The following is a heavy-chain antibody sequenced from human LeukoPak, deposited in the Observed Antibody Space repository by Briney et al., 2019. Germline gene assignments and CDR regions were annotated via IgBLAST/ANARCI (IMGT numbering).Heavy chain of an antibody. J-gene: IGHJ4*02. CDR3: ANVRFLEWLFNY. CDR2: ISGSGGST. D-gene: IGHD3-3*01. Sequence: GGSLRLSCAASGFTFSSYAMSWVRQAPGKGLEWVSAISGSGGSTYYADSVKGRFTISRDNSKNTLYLQMNSLRAEDTAVYHCANVRFLEWLFNYWGQGTLVTVSS. CDR1: GFTFSSYA. V-gene: IGHV3-23*01.